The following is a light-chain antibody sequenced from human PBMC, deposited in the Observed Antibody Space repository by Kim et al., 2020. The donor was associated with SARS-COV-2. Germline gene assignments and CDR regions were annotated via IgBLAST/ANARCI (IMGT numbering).Light chain of an antibody. J-gene: IGLJ3*02. CDR3: QTWGTGVWV. CDR1: SGHSSYA. Sequence: DSASLGASVKLTCTLSSGHSSYAIAWHQQQPEKGPRYLMKLNSDGSHRKGDGIPDRFSGSSSGAERYLTISSLQSEDEADYYCQTWGTGVWVFGGG. CDR2: LNSDGSH. V-gene: IGLV4-69*01.